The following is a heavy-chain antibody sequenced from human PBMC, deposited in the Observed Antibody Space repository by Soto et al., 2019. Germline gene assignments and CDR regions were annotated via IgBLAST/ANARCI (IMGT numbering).Heavy chain of an antibody. V-gene: IGHV6-1*01. CDR2: TYYRSKWYN. CDR3: ARATLPGMYSSAYYYYGMDV. CDR1: GDSVSSNSAA. Sequence: SQTLSLPCAISGDSVSSNSAAWNWIRQSPSRGLEWLGRTYYRSKWYNDYAVSVKSRITINPDTSKNQFSLQLNSVTPEDTAVYYCARATLPGMYSSAYYYYGMDVWGQGTTVTVSS. J-gene: IGHJ6*02. D-gene: IGHD6-13*01.